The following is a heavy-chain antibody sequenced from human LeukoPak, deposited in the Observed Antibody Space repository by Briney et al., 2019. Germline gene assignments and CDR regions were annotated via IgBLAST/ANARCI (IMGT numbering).Heavy chain of an antibody. Sequence: PGGSLRLSCAASGFTFSSYAMSWVRLAPGKGLEWVANINQDGSEKYYVDSVKGRFTISRDNAKNSLYLQMNSLRAEDTAVYYCASGGHVDYCGQGTLVTVSS. CDR1: GFTFSSYA. J-gene: IGHJ4*02. D-gene: IGHD3-16*01. V-gene: IGHV3-7*01. CDR2: INQDGSEK. CDR3: ASGGHVDY.